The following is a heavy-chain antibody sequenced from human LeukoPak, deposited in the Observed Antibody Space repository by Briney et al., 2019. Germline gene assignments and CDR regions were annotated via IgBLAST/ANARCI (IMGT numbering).Heavy chain of an antibody. Sequence: GGSLRLSCAASGFTFSSYSMNRVRQAPGKGLEWVSSISSSSSYIYYADSVKGRFTISRDNAKNSLYLQMNSLRAEDTAVYYCASLVIAAAGTYGDYWGQGTLVTVSS. CDR2: ISSSSSYI. J-gene: IGHJ4*02. CDR1: GFTFSSYS. V-gene: IGHV3-21*01. D-gene: IGHD6-13*01. CDR3: ASLVIAAAGTYGDY.